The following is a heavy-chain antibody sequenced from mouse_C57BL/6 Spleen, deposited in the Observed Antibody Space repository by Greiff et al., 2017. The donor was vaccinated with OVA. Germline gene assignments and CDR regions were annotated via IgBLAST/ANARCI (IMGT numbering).Heavy chain of an antibody. CDR2: INPNYGNT. Sequence: EVQRVESGPELVKPGASVKISCKASGYSFTDYNMNWVKQSNGKSLEWIGVINPNYGNTRYNQKFKGTATLTVDQSSSTAYMQLNSLTSEDAAVFYCARGLRLVQAWFADWGTGTLVTVSA. V-gene: IGHV1-39*01. CDR1: GYSFTDYN. J-gene: IGHJ3*01. D-gene: IGHD2-14*01. CDR3: ARGLRLVQAWFAD.